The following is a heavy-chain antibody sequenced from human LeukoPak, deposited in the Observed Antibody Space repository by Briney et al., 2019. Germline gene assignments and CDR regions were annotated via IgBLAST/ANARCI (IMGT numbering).Heavy chain of an antibody. CDR1: GYTFTGYY. V-gene: IGHV1-2*04. Sequence: PEASVKVSCKASGYTFTGYYMHWVRQAPGQGLEWMGWINPNSGGTNYAQKFQGWVTMTRDTSISTAYMELSRLRSDDTAVYYCAREQSWEGIAVAGTGGDWDYWGQGTLVTVSS. J-gene: IGHJ4*02. CDR2: INPNSGGT. D-gene: IGHD6-19*01. CDR3: AREQSWEGIAVAGTGGDWDY.